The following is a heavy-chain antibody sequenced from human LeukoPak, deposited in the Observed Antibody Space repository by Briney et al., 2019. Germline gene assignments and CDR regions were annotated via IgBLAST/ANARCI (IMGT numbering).Heavy chain of an antibody. CDR1: GGTFSSYA. V-gene: IGHV1-69*05. D-gene: IGHD3-3*01. J-gene: IGHJ4*02. CDR3: AREEYYDFWSGYPHLDY. CDR2: IIPIFGTA. Sequence: SVKVSCKASGGTFSSYAISWVRQAPRQGLEWMGRIIPIFGTANYAQKFKGRVTITTDESTSTAYMELSSLRSEDTAVYYCAREEYYDFWSGYPHLDYWGQGTLVTVSS.